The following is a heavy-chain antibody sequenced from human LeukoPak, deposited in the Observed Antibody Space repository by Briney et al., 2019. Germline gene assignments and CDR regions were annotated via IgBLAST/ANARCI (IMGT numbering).Heavy chain of an antibody. Sequence: QPGGSLRLSCAASGFTFSTYVMTWVRQAPGKGLEWVSALSGSGGSTFYADSVKGRFTISRDNSYSTLYLQMNSLRAEDTAVYYCAKGRTPDYWGQGTLVTVSS. CDR3: AKGRTPDY. J-gene: IGHJ4*02. D-gene: IGHD2-15*01. CDR1: GFTFSTYV. CDR2: LSGSGGST. V-gene: IGHV3-23*01.